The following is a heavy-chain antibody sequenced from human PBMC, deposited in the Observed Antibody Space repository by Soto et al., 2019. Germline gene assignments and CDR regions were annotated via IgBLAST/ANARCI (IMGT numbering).Heavy chain of an antibody. J-gene: IGHJ4*02. D-gene: IGHD3-22*01. CDR1: GFTFSSYA. V-gene: IGHV3-23*01. CDR2: ISGSGGST. CDR3: AKRRYDSSGYYQY. Sequence: GGSLRLSCTASGFTFSSYAMSWVRQAPGKGLEWVSAISGSGGSTYYADSVKGRFTISRDNSKNTLYLQMNSLRAEDTAVYYCAKRRYDSSGYYQYWGQGTLVTVSS.